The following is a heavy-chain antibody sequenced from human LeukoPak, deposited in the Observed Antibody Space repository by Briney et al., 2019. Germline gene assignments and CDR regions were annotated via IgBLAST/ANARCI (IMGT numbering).Heavy chain of an antibody. CDR3: ARDPGTTIFGVVTPAYFDY. V-gene: IGHV4-59*01. CDR2: IYYSGST. D-gene: IGHD3-3*01. Sequence: SETLSLTCTVSGGSISSYYWSWIRQPPGKGLEWIGYIYYSGSTNYNPSLKSRVTISVDTSKNQFSLKLSSVTAADTAVYYCARDPGTTIFGVVTPAYFDYWGQGTLVTVSS. CDR1: GGSISSYY. J-gene: IGHJ4*02.